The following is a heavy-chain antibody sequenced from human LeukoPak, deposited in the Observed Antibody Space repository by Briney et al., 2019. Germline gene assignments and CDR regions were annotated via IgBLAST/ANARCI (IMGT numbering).Heavy chain of an antibody. CDR2: IRYDGSNK. CDR1: GFTFSSYG. J-gene: IGHJ3*02. V-gene: IGHV3-30*02. Sequence: GGSLRLSCAASGFTFSSYGMHWVRQAPGKGLEWVAFIRYDGSNKYYADSVKGRFTISRDNAKNSLYLQMNSLRAEDTAVYYCARDYQQLVFDAFDIWGQGTMVTVSS. CDR3: ARDYQQLVFDAFDI. D-gene: IGHD6-13*01.